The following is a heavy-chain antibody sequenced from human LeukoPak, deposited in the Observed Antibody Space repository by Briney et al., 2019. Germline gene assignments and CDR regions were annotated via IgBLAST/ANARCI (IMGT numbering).Heavy chain of an antibody. D-gene: IGHD6-13*01. J-gene: IGHJ4*02. CDR1: GYXFTTYW. V-gene: IGHV5-51*01. Sequence: GESLKISCIASGYXFTTYWICWVRQMPGRGLEWMGIIYPGDSDTRYSPSFQGQVTISADKSISTAYLQWSSLKASDTAKYYCAASIGTAAGTLDYWGQGTLVTVSS. CDR2: IYPGDSDT. CDR3: AASIGTAAGTLDY.